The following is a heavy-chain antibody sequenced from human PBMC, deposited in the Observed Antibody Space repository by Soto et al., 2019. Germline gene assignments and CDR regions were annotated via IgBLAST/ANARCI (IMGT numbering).Heavy chain of an antibody. V-gene: IGHV4-4*02. CDR3: ARHEGWTGPDQ. D-gene: IGHD2-8*02. CDR2: IFHDGNT. CDR1: GASIGSGGW. J-gene: IGHJ5*02. Sequence: SETLSLTCAVSGASIGSGGWWSWVRQPPGKGLEWIAEIFHDGNTNYSPFLKSRVTISVDKSQNQFSLNVYAVTAADTAVYYCARHEGWTGPDQWGQGTLVTSPQ.